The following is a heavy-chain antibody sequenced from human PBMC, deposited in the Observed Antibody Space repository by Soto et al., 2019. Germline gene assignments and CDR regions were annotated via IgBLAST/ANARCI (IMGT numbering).Heavy chain of an antibody. CDR2: IYYSGST. J-gene: IGHJ6*02. Sequence: QVQLQESGPGLVKPSETLSLTCTVSGGSVSSGSYYWSWIRQPPGKGLEWIGYIYYSGSTNYNPSLKSRVTISVDTSKNQFSLKLSSVTAADTAVYYCARRGVRRYFDYYYGMDVWGQGTTVTVSS. D-gene: IGHD3-9*01. CDR3: ARRGVRRYFDYYYGMDV. CDR1: GGSVSSGSYY. V-gene: IGHV4-61*01.